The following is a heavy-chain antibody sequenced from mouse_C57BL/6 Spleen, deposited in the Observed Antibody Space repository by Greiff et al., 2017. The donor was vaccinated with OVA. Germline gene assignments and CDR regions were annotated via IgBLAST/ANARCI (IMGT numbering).Heavy chain of an antibody. Sequence: EVQVVESGGDLVKPGGSLKLSCAASGFTFSSYGMSWVRQTPDKRLEWVATISSGGSYTYYPDSVKGRFTISRDNAKNTLYLQMSSLKSEDTAMYYCAGAMDYWGQGTSVTVSS. CDR2: ISSGGSYT. J-gene: IGHJ4*01. CDR3: AGAMDY. V-gene: IGHV5-6*01. CDR1: GFTFSSYG.